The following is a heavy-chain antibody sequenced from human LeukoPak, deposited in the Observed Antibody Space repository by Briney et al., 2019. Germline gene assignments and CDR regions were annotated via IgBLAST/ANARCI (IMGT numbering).Heavy chain of an antibody. CDR1: GGSISTYY. J-gene: IGHJ4*02. D-gene: IGHD6-6*01. V-gene: IGHV4-4*07. Sequence: PSETLSLTCTVSGGSISTYYWSWIRQPDGKGLEWIGRIHTSGNSDYNPSLKSRVTMSVDTSKNQFSLKVRSVTAADTAVYYCAREGSATARPFVSNDYWGQGTLVTVSS. CDR3: AREGSATARPFVSNDY. CDR2: IHTSGNS.